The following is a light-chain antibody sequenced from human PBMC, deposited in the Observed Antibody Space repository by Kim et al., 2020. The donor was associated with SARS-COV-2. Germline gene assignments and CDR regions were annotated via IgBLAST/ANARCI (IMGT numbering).Light chain of an antibody. CDR2: YDT. J-gene: IGLJ3*02. Sequence: VAPGKRARTTCGGDSIGSKSVHWYQQKPGQAPVVVIYYDTGRPSGVPERFSGSNSGDTATLTISRVEAGDEADYYCQVWDRSTNRVFGGGTQLTVL. V-gene: IGLV3-21*04. CDR1: SIGSKS. CDR3: QVWDRSTNRV.